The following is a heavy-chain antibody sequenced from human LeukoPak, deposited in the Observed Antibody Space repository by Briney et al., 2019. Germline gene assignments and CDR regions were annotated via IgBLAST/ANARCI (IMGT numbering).Heavy chain of an antibody. D-gene: IGHD3-10*01. CDR1: GFTFGDYA. J-gene: IGHJ4*02. CDR2: IRSKAYGGTT. Sequence: PGQSLRLSCTASGFTFGDYAMSWVRQAPGKGLEWVGFIRSKAYGGTTEYAASVKGRFTISRDDSKSIAYLQMNSLKTEDTAVYYCTRARWFGSYYFDYWGQGTLVTVSS. CDR3: TRARWFGSYYFDY. V-gene: IGHV3-49*04.